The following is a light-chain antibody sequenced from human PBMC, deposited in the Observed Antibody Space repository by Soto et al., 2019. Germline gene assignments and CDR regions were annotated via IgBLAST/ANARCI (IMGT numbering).Light chain of an antibody. Sequence: DIQMTQSPSSLSASLGDRVTITCRASQSISSYLNWYQQKPGKAPNLLIYAASSLQSGVPSRFSGSGSGTEFTLTISSLQPEDFATYYCQQVNVYPSTFGGGTKVDIK. CDR1: QSISSY. V-gene: IGKV1-39*01. CDR2: AAS. J-gene: IGKJ4*01. CDR3: QQVNVYPST.